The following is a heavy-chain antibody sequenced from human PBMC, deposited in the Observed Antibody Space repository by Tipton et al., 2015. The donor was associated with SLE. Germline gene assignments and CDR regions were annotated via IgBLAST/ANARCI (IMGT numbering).Heavy chain of an antibody. CDR1: GFTFSSYS. D-gene: IGHD1-26*01. CDR3: ARGGSTRGDY. V-gene: IGHV3-74*01. J-gene: IGHJ4*02. CDR2: IYSDGNST. Sequence: SLRLSCAASGFTFSSYSMNWVRQPPGRGLVWVSRIYSDGNSTNYADSVKGRFTISRDNAKNTLYLQMNSLRAEDTAVYYCARGGSTRGDYWGQGTLVTVSS.